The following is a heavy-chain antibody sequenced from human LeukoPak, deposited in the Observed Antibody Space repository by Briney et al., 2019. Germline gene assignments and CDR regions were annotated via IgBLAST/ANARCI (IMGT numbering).Heavy chain of an antibody. CDR1: GGSIRSSYYY. D-gene: IGHD3-10*02. CDR3: ARDYVFAFDI. Sequence: PSETLSLTCTVSGGSIRSSYYYWGWIRQPPGKGLEWIGSIYDSGSTYYNPSLKSRVTTSVDTSKNQFSLKLSSVTAADTAVYYCARDYVFAFDIWGQGTMVTVSS. V-gene: IGHV4-39*07. CDR2: IYDSGST. J-gene: IGHJ3*02.